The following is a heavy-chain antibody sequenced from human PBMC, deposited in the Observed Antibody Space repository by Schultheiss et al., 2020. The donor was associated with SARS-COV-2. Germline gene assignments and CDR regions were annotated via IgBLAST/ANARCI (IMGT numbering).Heavy chain of an antibody. CDR3: ARETDYGGNDY. Sequence: GSLRLSCAVYGGSFSGYYWSWIRQPPGKGLEWIGYIYHSGSTYYNPSLKSRVTISVDTSKNQFSLKLSSVTAADTAVYYCARETDYGGNDYWGQGTLVTVSS. V-gene: IGHV4-34*01. CDR2: IYHSGST. J-gene: IGHJ4*02. D-gene: IGHD4-23*01. CDR1: GGSFSGYY.